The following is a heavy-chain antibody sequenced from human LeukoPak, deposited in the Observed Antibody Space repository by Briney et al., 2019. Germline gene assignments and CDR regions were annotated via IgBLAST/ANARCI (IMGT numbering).Heavy chain of an antibody. V-gene: IGHV3-7*01. Sequence: GGSLRLSCAASGFTFSSYWMSWVRQAPGKGLEWVANIKQDGSEKYYVDSVKGRFTISRDNAKNSLYLQMNSLRAEDTAVYYCARDGPYSGSYLGSYFDYWGQGTLVTVSS. D-gene: IGHD1-26*01. CDR1: GFTFSSYW. J-gene: IGHJ4*02. CDR2: IKQDGSEK. CDR3: ARDGPYSGSYLGSYFDY.